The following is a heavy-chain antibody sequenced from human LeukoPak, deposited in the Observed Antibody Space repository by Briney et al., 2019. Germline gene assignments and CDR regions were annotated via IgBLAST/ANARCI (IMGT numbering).Heavy chain of an antibody. CDR2: IKQDGSEK. D-gene: IGHD5-18*01. CDR1: GFTFSSYW. Sequence: GGSLRLSCAASGFTFSSYWMSWVRQAPGKGLEWVANIKQDGSEKYYVDSVKGRFTISRDNAKNSLYLQMNSLRAEDTAVYYCARVPYSYGYYYYYYYYMDVWGKGTTVTISS. V-gene: IGHV3-7*04. CDR3: ARVPYSYGYYYYYYYYMDV. J-gene: IGHJ6*03.